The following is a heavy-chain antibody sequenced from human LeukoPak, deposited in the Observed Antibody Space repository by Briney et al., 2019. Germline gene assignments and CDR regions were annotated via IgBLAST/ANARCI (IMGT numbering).Heavy chain of an antibody. CDR2: ISYDGSNK. CDR3: ANSGWSLRDY. Sequence: GGSLRLSCAASGFTFSSYGMHWVRQAPGKGLEWVAVISYDGSNKYYADSVKGRFTISRDNAKNSLYLQMNSLRAEDTAVYYCANSGWSLRDYWGQGTLVTVSS. CDR1: GFTFSSYG. D-gene: IGHD6-19*01. V-gene: IGHV3-30*18. J-gene: IGHJ4*02.